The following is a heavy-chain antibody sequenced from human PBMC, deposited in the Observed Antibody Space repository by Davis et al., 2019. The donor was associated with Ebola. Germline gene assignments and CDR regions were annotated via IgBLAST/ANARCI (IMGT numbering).Heavy chain of an antibody. CDR3: ARDMAGKFDY. D-gene: IGHD6-19*01. V-gene: IGHV4-39*07. Sequence: PSETLSLTCIVSGGYMRGSNYYWGWIRQPPGKGLEWIGSIYYSGSTHYNPSLKSRVTMSVDTSRNHFSPKLSSVTAADTAVYYCARDMAGKFDYWGQGTLVTVSS. CDR2: IYYSGST. J-gene: IGHJ4*02. CDR1: GGYMRGSNYY.